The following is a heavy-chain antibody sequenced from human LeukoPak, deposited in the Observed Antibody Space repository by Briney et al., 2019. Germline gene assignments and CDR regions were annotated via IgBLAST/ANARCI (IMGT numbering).Heavy chain of an antibody. V-gene: IGHV3-21*01. CDR3: ARGEFGVVISAFDI. D-gene: IGHD3-3*01. CDR1: GFTFSSYS. Sequence: GGSLRLSCAASGFTFSSYSMNWVRQAPGKGLEWVSSISSSSSYIYYADSVKGRFTISRDNAKNSLYLQMNSLRAEDTAVYYCARGEFGVVISAFDIWGQGTMVTVSS. J-gene: IGHJ3*02. CDR2: ISSSSSYI.